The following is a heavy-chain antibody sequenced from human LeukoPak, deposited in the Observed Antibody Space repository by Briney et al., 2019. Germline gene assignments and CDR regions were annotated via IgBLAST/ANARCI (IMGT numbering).Heavy chain of an antibody. Sequence: GGSLRLSCAASGFTFSSYSMNWVRQAPGKGLEWVSSISSSSSDIYYADSVKGRFTISRDNAKNSLYLQMNSLRAEDTAVYYCARAYYYGSGSPSNEGYYYGMDVWGQGTTVTVSS. CDR3: ARAYYYGSGSPSNEGYYYGMDV. CDR2: ISSSSSDI. CDR1: GFTFSSYS. V-gene: IGHV3-21*01. D-gene: IGHD3-10*01. J-gene: IGHJ6*02.